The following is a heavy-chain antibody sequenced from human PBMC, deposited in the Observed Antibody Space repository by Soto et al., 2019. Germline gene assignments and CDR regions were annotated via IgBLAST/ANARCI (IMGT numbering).Heavy chain of an antibody. Sequence: QVQLVESGGGVVQPGRSLRLSCAASGFTFSSYAMHWVRQAPGKGLEWVAVISYDGSNKYYADSVKGRFTISRDNSKNTLYLQMNSLRAEDTAVYYCAREWRVIAALDYWGQGTLVTVSS. V-gene: IGHV3-30-3*01. J-gene: IGHJ4*02. D-gene: IGHD6-6*01. CDR3: AREWRVIAALDY. CDR1: GFTFSSYA. CDR2: ISYDGSNK.